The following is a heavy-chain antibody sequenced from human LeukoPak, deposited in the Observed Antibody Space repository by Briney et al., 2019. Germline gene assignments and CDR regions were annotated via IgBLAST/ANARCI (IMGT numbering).Heavy chain of an antibody. V-gene: IGHV5-51*01. CDR3: TRLMLLQYYFDY. CDR2: IYPGDSDT. J-gene: IGHJ4*02. D-gene: IGHD2-21*01. Sequence: GESLKIPCEGSGYSFSTYWIGWVRQMPGKGLEWIGIIYPGDSDTRYNPSFQGQVTISADKSISTAYLQWSSLKAADTAIYYCTRLMLLQYYFDYWGQGTLVTVSS. CDR1: GYSFSTYW.